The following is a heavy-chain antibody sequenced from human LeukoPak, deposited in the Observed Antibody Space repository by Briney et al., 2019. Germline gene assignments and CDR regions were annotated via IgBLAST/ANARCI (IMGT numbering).Heavy chain of an antibody. Sequence: ASVNVSCKVSGYTLTELSMHWVRQAPGTGLEWMGGFDPEDGETIYAQKFQGRVTMTEDTSTDTAYMELSSLRSEDTAVYYCATYRLYNWNYLFDYWGQGTLVTVSS. D-gene: IGHD1-7*01. V-gene: IGHV1-24*01. CDR3: ATYRLYNWNYLFDY. CDR1: GYTLTELS. J-gene: IGHJ4*02. CDR2: FDPEDGET.